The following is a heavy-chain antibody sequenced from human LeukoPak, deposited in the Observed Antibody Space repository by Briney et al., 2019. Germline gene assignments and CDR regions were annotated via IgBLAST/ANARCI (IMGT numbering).Heavy chain of an antibody. CDR1: GFTFSSYW. J-gene: IGHJ4*02. CDR3: ARVRYDFWSGSFDY. Sequence: GGSLRLSCAASGFTFSSYWMSWVRQAPGKGLEWVSVIYSGGSTYYADSVKGRFTISRDNSKNTLYLQMNSLRAEDTAVYYCARVRYDFWSGSFDYWGQGTLVTVSS. D-gene: IGHD3-3*01. CDR2: IYSGGST. V-gene: IGHV3-53*01.